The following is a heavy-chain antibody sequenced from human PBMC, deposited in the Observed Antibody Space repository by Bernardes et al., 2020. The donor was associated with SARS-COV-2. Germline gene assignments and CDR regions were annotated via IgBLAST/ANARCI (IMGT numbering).Heavy chain of an antibody. D-gene: IGHD3-10*01. V-gene: IGHV4-30-4*08. Sequence: SETLSLTCTVSGGSMSSGDYYWSWIRQPPGKGLEWIGHIYYTGSTAYDPSLMSRSTISLDTSKNQFSLKMTSLTAADTAVYYCARWTYMVRGVIIRGFSFDSWGRGILVTVSS. CDR1: GGSMSSGDYY. CDR2: IYYTGST. J-gene: IGHJ4*02. CDR3: ARWTYMVRGVIIRGFSFDS.